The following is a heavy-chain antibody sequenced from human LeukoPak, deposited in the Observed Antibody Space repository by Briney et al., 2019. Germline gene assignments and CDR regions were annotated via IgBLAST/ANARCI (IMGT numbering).Heavy chain of an antibody. D-gene: IGHD3-10*01. CDR2: INHSGST. CDR1: GGSFSGYY. V-gene: IGHV4-34*01. CDR3: ARLVRGVSRFDY. J-gene: IGHJ4*02. Sequence: PSETLSLTCAVYGGSFSGYYWSWIRQPPGKGLEWIGEINHSGSTNYNPSLKSRVTISVDTSKNQFSLKLSSVTAADTAVYYCARLVRGVSRFDYWGQGTLVTVSS.